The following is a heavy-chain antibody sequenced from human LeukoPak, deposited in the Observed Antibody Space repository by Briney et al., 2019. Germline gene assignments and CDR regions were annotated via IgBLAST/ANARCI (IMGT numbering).Heavy chain of an antibody. CDR1: GDTVSNNSAA. V-gene: IGHV6-1*01. CDR2: TYYRSKWYY. J-gene: IGHJ3*01. Sequence: SQTLSLTCDISGDTVSNNSAAWNWITQSPSRGLEWQGRTYYRSKWYYDYAVSVKSRITISPDTSNNQFSLPLSSVSADDTAVYYCARGFALDFWGQGTMVTVSS. CDR3: ARGFALDF.